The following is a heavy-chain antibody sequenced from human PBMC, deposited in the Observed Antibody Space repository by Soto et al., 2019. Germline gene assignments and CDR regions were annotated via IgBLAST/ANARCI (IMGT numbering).Heavy chain of an antibody. J-gene: IGHJ5*02. CDR3: ARGRDCGGDCPNWFDP. CDR1: GFTVSSNY. V-gene: IGHV3-53*04. CDR2: IYSGGST. Sequence: EVQLVESGGGLVQPGGSLRLSCAASGFTVSSNYMSWVRKAPGKGLEWVSVIYSGGSTYYADSVKGRFTISRHNSKNTLYLQMNSLRAEDTAVYYCARGRDCGGDCPNWFDPWGQGTLVTVSS. D-gene: IGHD2-21*02.